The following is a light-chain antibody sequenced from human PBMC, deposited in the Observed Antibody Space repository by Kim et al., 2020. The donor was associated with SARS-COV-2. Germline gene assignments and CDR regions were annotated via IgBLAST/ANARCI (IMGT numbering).Light chain of an antibody. CDR2: DAA. V-gene: IGKV3-11*01. CDR3: QQRGTWPPALT. Sequence: PVESATLSCRAIHNVDINLALYQQTPGQPPRLRIYDAAIRAAGIPDRFSGSGSGTDFTLTIGSLAPEDFAGYYCQQRGTWPPALTFGGGTKVDIK. CDR1: HNVDIN. J-gene: IGKJ4*01.